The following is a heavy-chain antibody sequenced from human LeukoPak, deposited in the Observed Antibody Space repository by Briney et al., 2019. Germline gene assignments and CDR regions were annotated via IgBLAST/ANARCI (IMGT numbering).Heavy chain of an antibody. CDR2: ISSSSSYI. CDR1: GFTFSSYS. J-gene: IGHJ4*02. CDR3: ARDIAQYYYGSGSPSFDY. Sequence: GGSLRPSCAASGFTFSSYSMNWVRQAPGKGLEWVSSISSSSSYIYYADSVKGRFTISRDNAKNSLYLQMNSLRAEDTAVYYCARDIAQYYYGSGSPSFDYWGQGTLVTVSS. D-gene: IGHD3-10*01. V-gene: IGHV3-21*01.